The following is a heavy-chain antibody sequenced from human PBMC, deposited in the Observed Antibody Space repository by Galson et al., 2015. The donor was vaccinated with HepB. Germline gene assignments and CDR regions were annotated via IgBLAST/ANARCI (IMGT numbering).Heavy chain of an antibody. CDR3: ARHDDVVTGDLWYFDL. J-gene: IGHJ2*01. V-gene: IGHV4-39*01. CDR1: GGSISSSSYY. Sequence: SETLSLTCTVSGGSISSSSYYWGWIRQPPGKGLEWIGSIYYSGSTYYNPSLKSRVTISVDTSKNQFSLKLSSVTAADTAVYYCARHDDVVTGDLWYFDLWGRGTLVTVSS. D-gene: IGHD7-27*01. CDR2: IYYSGST.